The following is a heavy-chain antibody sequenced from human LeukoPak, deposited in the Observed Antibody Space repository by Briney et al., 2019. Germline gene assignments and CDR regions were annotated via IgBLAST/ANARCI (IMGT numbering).Heavy chain of an antibody. CDR2: INPNSGGT. CDR1: GYTFTGYY. CDR3: ASFGSGSYRYFDY. D-gene: IGHD3-10*01. V-gene: IGHV1-2*02. Sequence: ASVKVSCKASGYTFTGYYMHWVRQAPGQGLEWMGWINPNSGGTNYAQKFQGRVTMTRNTSISTAYMELSSLRSEDTAVYYCASFGSGSYRYFDYWGQGTLVTVSS. J-gene: IGHJ4*02.